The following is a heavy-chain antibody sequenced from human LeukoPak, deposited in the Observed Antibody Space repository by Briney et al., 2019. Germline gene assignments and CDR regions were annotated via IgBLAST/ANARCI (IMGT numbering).Heavy chain of an antibody. D-gene: IGHD2-2*01. J-gene: IGHJ6*02. CDR2: IYSGGST. CDR3: ARDASSTSFYGMDV. V-gene: IGHV3-53*01. CDR1: GFTVSSNY. Sequence: PGGSLRLSCAASGFTVSSNYMSWVRQAPGKGLEWVSVIYSGGSTYYADSVKGRFTISRDNSKNTLYLQMNSLRAEDTAVYYCARDASSTSFYGMDVWGQGTTVTVSS.